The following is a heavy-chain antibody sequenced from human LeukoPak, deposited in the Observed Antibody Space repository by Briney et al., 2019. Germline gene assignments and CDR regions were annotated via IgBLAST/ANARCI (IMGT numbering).Heavy chain of an antibody. CDR3: AMIKEG. J-gene: IGHJ4*02. CDR2: INSDGRTT. Sequence: PGGSLRLSCAASGFTFCNNWMHWVRQAPGKGLVWVSRINSDGRTTTYADSVKGRFTISRDNAKNTLYLQMNSLRAEDTAVYYCAMIKEGWGQGTLVTVSS. V-gene: IGHV3-74*01. CDR1: GFTFCNNW. D-gene: IGHD3-22*01.